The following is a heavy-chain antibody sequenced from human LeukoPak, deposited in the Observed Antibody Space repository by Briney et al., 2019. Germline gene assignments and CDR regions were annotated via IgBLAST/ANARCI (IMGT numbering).Heavy chain of an antibody. CDR3: ARGVRLDPQWSHTMGVDFDY. Sequence: PSETLSLTCTVSGGSISSYYWSWIRQPPGKGLEWIGYIYYSGSTNYNPSLKSRVTISVDTSKNQFSLKLSSVTAADTAVYYCARGVRLDPQWSHTMGVDFDYWGQGTLVTISS. J-gene: IGHJ4*02. CDR2: IYYSGST. V-gene: IGHV4-59*01. D-gene: IGHD3-10*01. CDR1: GGSISSYY.